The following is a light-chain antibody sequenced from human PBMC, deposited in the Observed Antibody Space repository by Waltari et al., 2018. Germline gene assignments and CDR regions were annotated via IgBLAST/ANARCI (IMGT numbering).Light chain of an antibody. V-gene: IGKV1-12*01. Sequence: DIQMTQSPSSLSASVGDRVTTTCRASQGISSCLAWYQQKPGKAPELLIYAASSFQSGVPSRFSGSGSGTDFTLTISSLQPEDFATYYCQQSYVTPRTFGQGTKLDIK. J-gene: IGKJ2*01. CDR2: AAS. CDR3: QQSYVTPRT. CDR1: QGISSC.